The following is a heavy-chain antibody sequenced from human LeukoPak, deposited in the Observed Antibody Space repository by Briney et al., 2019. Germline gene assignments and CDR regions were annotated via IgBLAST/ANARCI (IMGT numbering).Heavy chain of an antibody. V-gene: IGHV3-7*03. J-gene: IGHJ6*02. CDR3: ATSKDAPGCV. CDR1: GFTFSSYW. CDR2: IKGDASAS. Sequence: QAGGSLRLSCAASGFTFSSYWMAWVRQAPGKGLEWVANIKGDASASHYGDSVKGRFIISRDNAEDSVYLQMNSLRFDDTAVYYCATSKDAPGCVWGQGTTVTVS. D-gene: IGHD3-9*01.